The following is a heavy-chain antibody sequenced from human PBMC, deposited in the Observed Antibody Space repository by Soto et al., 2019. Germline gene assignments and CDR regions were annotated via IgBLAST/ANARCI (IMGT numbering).Heavy chain of an antibody. CDR3: ARASIITIFGVVPRYFDY. D-gene: IGHD3-3*01. CDR2: ISSSSSYI. CDR1: GFTFSSYS. Sequence: GGSLRLSCAASGFTFSSYSMNWVRQAPGKGLEWVSSISSSSSYIFYADSVKGRFTISRDNAKNSLYLQMNSLRAEDTAVYYCARASIITIFGVVPRYFDYWGQGTLVTVSS. J-gene: IGHJ4*02. V-gene: IGHV3-21*01.